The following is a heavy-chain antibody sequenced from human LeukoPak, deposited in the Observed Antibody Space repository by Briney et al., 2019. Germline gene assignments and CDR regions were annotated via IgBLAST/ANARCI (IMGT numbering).Heavy chain of an antibody. V-gene: IGHV1-18*01. CDR2: ISAYNGNT. D-gene: IGHD2-15*01. J-gene: IGHJ5*02. CDR3: ERDSRGYCSGGRCYPNSWFDP. Sequence: GASVKVSCKASGYTFTNYGINWVRQAPGQGLEWMGWISAYNGNTNYAQKLQGRVTMTTDTSTSTAYMELRSLRSDDTAVYYCERDSRGYCSGGRCYPNSWFDPWGQGTLVTVSS. CDR1: GYTFTNYG.